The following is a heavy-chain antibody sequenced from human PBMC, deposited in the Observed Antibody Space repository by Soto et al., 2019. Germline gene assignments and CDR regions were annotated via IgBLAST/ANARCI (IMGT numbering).Heavy chain of an antibody. J-gene: IGHJ4*02. D-gene: IGHD1-26*01. V-gene: IGHV4-59*08. CDR2: FFYSGST. Sequence: SETLSLTCTVSGGSISSYYWSWIRQPPGKGLEWIGYFFYSGSTNYNPSLKSRVTISVDTSKNQFSLKLSSVTAADTAVYYCARRYGSAIDYWGQGTLVTVSS. CDR1: GGSISSYY. CDR3: ARRYGSAIDY.